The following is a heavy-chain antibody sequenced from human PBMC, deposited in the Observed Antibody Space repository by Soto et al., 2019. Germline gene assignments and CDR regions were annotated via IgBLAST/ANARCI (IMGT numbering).Heavy chain of an antibody. V-gene: IGHV3-74*01. J-gene: IGHJ5*02. CDR1: GFTFSNNW. CDR2: IKPDGTST. Sequence: GGSLRLSCAASGFTFSNNWMHWVRQTPGKGMVWVALIKPDGTSTNYADSVKGRFTISGDNANNTLYLQMNSVRVEDTAVYYCAPADITWGQGTLVTVSS. CDR3: APADIT.